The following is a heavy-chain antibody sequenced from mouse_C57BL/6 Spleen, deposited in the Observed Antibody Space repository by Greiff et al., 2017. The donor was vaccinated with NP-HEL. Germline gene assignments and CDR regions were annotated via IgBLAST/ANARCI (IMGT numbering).Heavy chain of an antibody. CDR1: GYTFTSYW. D-gene: IGHD6-5*01. CDR3: ARSLGYDSAWFAY. Sequence: QVQLQQPGAELVRPGSSVKLSCKASGYTFTSYWMHWVKQRPIQGLEWIGNIDPSDSETHYNQKFKDKATLTVDKSSITAYMQLSSLTSEDSAVYYCARSLGYDSAWFAYWGQGTLVTVSA. CDR2: IDPSDSET. V-gene: IGHV1-52*01. J-gene: IGHJ3*01.